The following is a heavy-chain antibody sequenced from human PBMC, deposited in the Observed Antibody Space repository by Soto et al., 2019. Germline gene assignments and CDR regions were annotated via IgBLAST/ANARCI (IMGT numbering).Heavy chain of an antibody. J-gene: IGHJ4*02. V-gene: IGHV3-7*03. CDR3: AKDPVGALDYYFDY. D-gene: IGHD1-26*01. CDR2: IKQDGSEK. Sequence: GGSLRLSCAASGFTFSNYWMTWVRQAPGKGLEWVANIKQDGSEKYYVDSVKGRFTISRDNAKNSLYLQMNSLRAEDTAVYYCAKDPVGALDYYFDYWGQGTLVTVSS. CDR1: GFTFSNYW.